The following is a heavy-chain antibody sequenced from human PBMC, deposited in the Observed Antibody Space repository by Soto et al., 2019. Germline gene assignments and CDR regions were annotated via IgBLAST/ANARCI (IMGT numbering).Heavy chain of an antibody. J-gene: IGHJ6*02. D-gene: IGHD4-4*01. CDR1: GVTVSTYA. CDR3: ARDDYSNYYGMDV. CDR2: IIPIFGTA. V-gene: IGHV1-69*13. Sequence: SGKVCCKASGVTVSTYAISWVRQAPGQGLEWMGGIIPIFGTANYAQKFQGRVTITADESTSTAYMELSSLRSEDTAVYYCARDDYSNYYGMDVRGQGTTVTVSS.